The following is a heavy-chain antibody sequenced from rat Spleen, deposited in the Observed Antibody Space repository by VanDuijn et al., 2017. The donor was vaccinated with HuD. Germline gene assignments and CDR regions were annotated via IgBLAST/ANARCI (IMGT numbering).Heavy chain of an antibody. J-gene: IGHJ2*01. CDR2: ISYGDSSGHSST. D-gene: IGHD1-12*02. CDR3: ARHEYYDGSYYHYFDY. V-gene: IGHV5-29*01. CDR1: GFTFSDYG. Sequence: EVQLVESDGGLVQPGRSLKLSCAASGFTFSDYGVAWVRQAPTKGLEWVATISYGDSSGHSSTYYRDSVKGRFTISRDNAKSTLYLQMDSLRSEDTATYYCARHEYYDGSYYHYFDYWGQGVMVTVSS.